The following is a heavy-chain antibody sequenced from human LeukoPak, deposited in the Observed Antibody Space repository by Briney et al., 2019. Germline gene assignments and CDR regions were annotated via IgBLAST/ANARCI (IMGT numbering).Heavy chain of an antibody. CDR3: ARGGRGSSWFDN. CDR1: GFTFSSYA. V-gene: IGHV3-30-3*01. D-gene: IGHD6-13*01. J-gene: IGHJ4*02. CDR2: ISYDGSNN. Sequence: PGGSLRLSCAASGFTFSSYAMLWVRQAPGKGLEWVAVISYDGSNNYYADSVKGRFTISRDNSKNTLYLQMNSLRAGDTAVYYCARGGRGSSWFDNRGQGTLVTVSS.